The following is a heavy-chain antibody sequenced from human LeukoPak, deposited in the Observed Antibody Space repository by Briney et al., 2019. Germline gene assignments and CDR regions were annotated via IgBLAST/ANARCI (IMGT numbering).Heavy chain of an antibody. D-gene: IGHD3-9*01. V-gene: IGHV1-2*02. Sequence: ASVKVSCKASGYTFTGYYMHWVRQAPGQGLEWMGWINPNSGDTNYAQKFQGRVTMTRNTSISTAYMELSSLRSEDTAVYYCARRAYFDYDYWGQGTLVTVSS. CDR1: GYTFTGYY. J-gene: IGHJ4*02. CDR3: ARRAYFDYDY. CDR2: INPNSGDT.